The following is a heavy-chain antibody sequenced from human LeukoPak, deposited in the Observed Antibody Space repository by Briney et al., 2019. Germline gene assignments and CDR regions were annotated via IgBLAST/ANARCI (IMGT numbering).Heavy chain of an antibody. CDR1: GGTFSSYA. J-gene: IGHJ3*02. CDR3: ARLIAAAGTGAFDI. Sequence: SVKVSCKASGGTFSSYAISWVRQAPGQGLEWMGGIIPIFGTANYAQKFQGRVTITADESTSTAYMELSSLRSEDTAVYYCARLIAAAGTGAFDIWGQGTMVTVSS. D-gene: IGHD6-13*01. V-gene: IGHV1-69*13. CDR2: IIPIFGTA.